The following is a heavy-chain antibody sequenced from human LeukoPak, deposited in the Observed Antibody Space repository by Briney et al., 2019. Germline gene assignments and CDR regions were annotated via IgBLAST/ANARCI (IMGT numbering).Heavy chain of an antibody. J-gene: IGHJ4*03. D-gene: IGHD1-14*01. CDR1: GGSFSAYY. CDR3: SRGTTLSETGSFDY. CDR2: VNDRGDT. Sequence: SGTLSLTCAVYGGSFSAYYWSWIRQSPGKGLQWIAEVNDRGDTNYNPSVKGRVTISVDASKSQFSLKLTSLTAADTPADYCSRGTTLSETGSFDYWGQGTLVTVSS. V-gene: IGHV4-34*01.